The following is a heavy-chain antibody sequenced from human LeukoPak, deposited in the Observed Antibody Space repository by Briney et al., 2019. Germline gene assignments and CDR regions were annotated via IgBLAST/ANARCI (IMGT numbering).Heavy chain of an antibody. CDR1: GGTFSSYA. V-gene: IGHV1-2*02. J-gene: IGHJ4*02. CDR2: INPNSGGT. Sequence: ASVKVSCKASGGTFSSYAISWVRQAPGQGLEWMGGINPNSGGTNYEQKFQGRVTMTRDTSISTAYTELSSLRSEDTAVYYCAREVAIWGQGTLVTVSS. CDR3: AREVAI. D-gene: IGHD2-15*01.